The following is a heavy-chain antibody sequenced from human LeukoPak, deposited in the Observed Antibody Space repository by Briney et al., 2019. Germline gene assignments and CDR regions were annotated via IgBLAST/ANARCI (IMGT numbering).Heavy chain of an antibody. CDR2: ISSSGSTI. Sequence: PGGSLRLSCAASGVTFSSYEMNWVRQAPGKGLEWVSYISSSGSTIYYADSVKGRFTISRDNAKSSLYLQMNSLRAEDTAVYYCARGGGGSSWSYYYYGMDVWGKGTTVTVSS. D-gene: IGHD6-13*01. J-gene: IGHJ6*04. CDR3: ARGGGGSSWSYYYYGMDV. V-gene: IGHV3-48*03. CDR1: GVTFSSYE.